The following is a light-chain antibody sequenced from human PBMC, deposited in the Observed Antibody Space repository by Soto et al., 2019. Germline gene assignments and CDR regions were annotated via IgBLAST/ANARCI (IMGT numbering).Light chain of an antibody. CDR3: QQYDNIPRT. J-gene: IGKJ1*01. V-gene: IGKV1-33*01. Sequence: DIQMTQSPSSLSASVGDRVTITCQASQDISSSLNCYQQKPGKAPKLLIYDASNLETGVPSRFSGSGSGTDFTFTISSMHTEDIAKYYCQQYDNIPRTFGQGTKVDIK. CDR2: DAS. CDR1: QDISSS.